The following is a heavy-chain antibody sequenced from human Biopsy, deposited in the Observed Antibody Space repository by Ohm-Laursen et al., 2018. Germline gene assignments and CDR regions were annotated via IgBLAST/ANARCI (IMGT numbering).Heavy chain of an antibody. J-gene: IGHJ4*02. V-gene: IGHV1-69*13. CDR3: ARRRGADFDY. CDR2: IIPFSGTI. D-gene: IGHD3-16*01. Sequence: SVKVSCKASGYTFTGYHVHWVRQAPGQGLEWLGGIIPFSGTINYAQAFRGRVAITADESTSTVYLDLSSLRSEDTATYYCARRRGADFDYWGQGTLVTVSS. CDR1: GYTFTGYH.